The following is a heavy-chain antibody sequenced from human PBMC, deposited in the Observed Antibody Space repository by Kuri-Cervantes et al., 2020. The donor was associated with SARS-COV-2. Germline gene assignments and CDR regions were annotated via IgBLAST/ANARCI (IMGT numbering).Heavy chain of an antibody. J-gene: IGHJ4*02. CDR1: DYSFTNYG. Sequence: ASVKVSCKSSDYSFTNYGINWVRQAPGQGLEWMGWISAYNGNTIYAQKLQGRVTMTTDTSTSTAYMDLRSLRSDDTAVFYCARNRRTGGYSFGFDLWGQGTLVTVSS. V-gene: IGHV1-18*04. CDR3: ARNRRTGGYSFGFDL. CDR2: ISAYNGNT. D-gene: IGHD5-18*01.